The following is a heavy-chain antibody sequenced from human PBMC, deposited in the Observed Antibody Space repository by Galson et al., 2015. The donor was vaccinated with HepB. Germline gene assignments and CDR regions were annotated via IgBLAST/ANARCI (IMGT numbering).Heavy chain of an antibody. CDR3: AKAEGVTNFWSGYYYYYGMDV. J-gene: IGHJ6*02. CDR2: ISYDGSKN. V-gene: IGHV3-30*18. Sequence: SLRLSCAASGFTFSNYGMHWVRQAPGQGLEWVAVISYDGSKNYYADSVKGRFTISRDNSKNTLYLQMNSLRAEDTAVYYCAKAEGVTNFWSGYYYYYGMDVWGQGTTVTVSS. D-gene: IGHD3-3*01. CDR1: GFTFSNYG.